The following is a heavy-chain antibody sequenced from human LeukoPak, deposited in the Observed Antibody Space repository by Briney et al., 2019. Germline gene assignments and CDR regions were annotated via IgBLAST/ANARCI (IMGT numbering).Heavy chain of an antibody. CDR1: GFTFDDYA. J-gene: IGHJ3*02. CDR2: ISWNSGSI. D-gene: IGHD6-13*01. CDR3: AKSTSPIGYNAFDI. V-gene: IGHV3-9*01. Sequence: GGSLRPSCAASGFTFDDYAMHWVRQAPGKGLEWVSGISWNSGSIGYADSVKGRFTISRDNAKNSLYLQMNSLRAEDTALYYCAKSTSPIGYNAFDIWGQGTMVTVSS.